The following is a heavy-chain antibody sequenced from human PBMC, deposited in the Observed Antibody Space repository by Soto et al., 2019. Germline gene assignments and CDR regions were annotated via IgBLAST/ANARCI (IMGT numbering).Heavy chain of an antibody. Sequence: QLQLQESGPGLVKPSETLSLTCIVSGDSISSDSHYWGWIRQSPGTGLERIGRIHYSGSTYYNPYLKSRVTISVDTSKNQFSLNLNSVTAADTAVYYCARRETAPYYGTDVWGQGTTVTVAS. CDR3: ARRETAPYYGTDV. CDR2: IHYSGST. V-gene: IGHV4-39*01. J-gene: IGHJ6*02. D-gene: IGHD5-18*01. CDR1: GDSISSDSHY.